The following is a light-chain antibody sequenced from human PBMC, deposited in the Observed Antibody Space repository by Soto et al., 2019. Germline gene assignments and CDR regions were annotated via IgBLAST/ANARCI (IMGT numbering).Light chain of an antibody. Sequence: QSVLTHPPSASGTPGQRVTISCSGSISNIGSNIVDWYQQLPGTAPKLLIYTNNQRPSGVPDRFSGSRSGTSASLAISGLQSEDEADYYCAAWDDSLNGYVFGTGTKVTVL. J-gene: IGLJ1*01. CDR1: ISNIGSNI. V-gene: IGLV1-44*01. CDR3: AAWDDSLNGYV. CDR2: TNN.